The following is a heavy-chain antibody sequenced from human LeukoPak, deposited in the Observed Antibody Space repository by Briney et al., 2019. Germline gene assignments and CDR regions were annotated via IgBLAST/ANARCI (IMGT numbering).Heavy chain of an antibody. V-gene: IGHV5-51*01. Sequence: GESLKISCKVSGDRFTNYWVAWVRQMPGKGLEWMGIINPGDSDTRYSPSFQGQVTISADKSISTAYLQWSSLKASDTAMYYCARQWNLDYWGQGTLVTVSS. J-gene: IGHJ4*02. CDR2: INPGDSDT. CDR3: ARQWNLDY. D-gene: IGHD1-1*01. CDR1: GDRFTNYW.